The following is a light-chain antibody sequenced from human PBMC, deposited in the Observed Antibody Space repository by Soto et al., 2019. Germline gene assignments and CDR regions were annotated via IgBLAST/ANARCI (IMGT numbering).Light chain of an antibody. J-gene: IGLJ1*01. Sequence: QSVLTQPASVSGSPGQSITISCTGTSSDVGGYNYVSWYQQHPGKAPKLMIYDVSNRPSGVSNRFSGSKSGNTASLTISGLQAEDEGDYYWSSFTSSSAYVFGSGTKVTVL. V-gene: IGLV2-14*01. CDR1: SSDVGGYNY. CDR2: DVS. CDR3: SSFTSSSAYV.